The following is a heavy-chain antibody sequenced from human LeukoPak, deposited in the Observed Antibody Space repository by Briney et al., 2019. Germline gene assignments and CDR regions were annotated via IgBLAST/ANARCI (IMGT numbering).Heavy chain of an antibody. J-gene: IGHJ4*02. CDR3: ARDPSMIRGENTPYFDY. V-gene: IGHV1-69*13. CDR1: GYTFTSYG. Sequence: SVKVSCKASGYTFTSYGISWVRQAPGQGLEWMGGIIPIFGTADYAQKFQGRVTITADESTSTAYMELNSLRSEDTAVYYCARDPSMIRGENTPYFDYWGQGTLVTVSS. CDR2: IIPIFGTA. D-gene: IGHD3-10*01.